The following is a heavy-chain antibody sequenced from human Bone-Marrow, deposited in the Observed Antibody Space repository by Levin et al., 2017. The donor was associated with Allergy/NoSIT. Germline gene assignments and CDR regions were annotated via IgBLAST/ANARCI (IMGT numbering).Heavy chain of an antibody. Sequence: SETLSLTCTVSGDSINSGGYYWSWIRHHPGRGLEWIGHIYYSGSTSYNPSLQSRITISIDTSKNQFSLRMTSVTAADTCVFYCARDRGLRSQGIDYWGQGTLVTVSS. CDR1: GDSINSGGYY. D-gene: IGHD3-10*01. V-gene: IGHV4-31*03. J-gene: IGHJ4*02. CDR2: IYYSGST. CDR3: ARDRGLRSQGIDY.